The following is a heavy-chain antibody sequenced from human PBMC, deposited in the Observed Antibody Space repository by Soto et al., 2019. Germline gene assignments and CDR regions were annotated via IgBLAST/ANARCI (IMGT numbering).Heavy chain of an antibody. Sequence: QVQLVESGGGVVQPGRSLRLSCAASGFTFSTFAMHWVRQAPGKGLEWVALIWYDGSKKYYADSVKGRFTISRDNSKNTLYLQMNSLRAEDTAVYYCARPSHVYGDYPCIDWGQGTLVTVSS. CDR3: ARPSHVYGDYPCID. J-gene: IGHJ4*02. D-gene: IGHD4-17*01. V-gene: IGHV3-33*01. CDR1: GFTFSTFA. CDR2: IWYDGSKK.